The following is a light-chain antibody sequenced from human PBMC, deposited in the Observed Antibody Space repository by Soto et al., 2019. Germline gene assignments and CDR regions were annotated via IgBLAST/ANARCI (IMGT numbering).Light chain of an antibody. Sequence: EIVLTQSPGTLSLSPGERATLSCRASLSVSSSYLVWHQQKPGQAPRLLIYGASNMATGITDRFSGRGSGTDFTLTISRLEPEDFAVYYCQQYGSSWTFGQGTTVEIK. CDR2: GAS. V-gene: IGKV3-20*01. CDR3: QQYGSSWT. J-gene: IGKJ1*01. CDR1: LSVSSSY.